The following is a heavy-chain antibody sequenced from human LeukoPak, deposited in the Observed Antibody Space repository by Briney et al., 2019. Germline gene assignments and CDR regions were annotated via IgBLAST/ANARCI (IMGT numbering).Heavy chain of an antibody. CDR2: IYYSGST. CDR1: GGSISSSSYY. D-gene: IGHD3-22*01. Sequence: SETLSLTCTVSGGSISSSSYYWGWIRQPPGKGLEWIGSIYYSGSTYYNPSLKSRVTISVDTSKNQFSLKLSSVTAADTAVYYCARGPYDSSGYYTSLFDYWGQGTLVTVSS. J-gene: IGHJ4*02. V-gene: IGHV4-39*01. CDR3: ARGPYDSSGYYTSLFDY.